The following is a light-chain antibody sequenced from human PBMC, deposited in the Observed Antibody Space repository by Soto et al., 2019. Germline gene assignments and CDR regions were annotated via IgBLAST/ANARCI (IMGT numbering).Light chain of an antibody. CDR1: SSNIGAGHD. J-gene: IGLJ1*01. V-gene: IGLV1-40*01. CDR2: GKN. Sequence: QAVVTQPPSVSGAPGQRVTISCTGSSSNIGAGHDVHWYQQLPGTAPKLLIYGKNNRPSGVPDRFSVSKSGTSASLAITGLQAEDEADYYCQSYDNSLSGSYVFGTGTKLTVL. CDR3: QSYDNSLSGSYV.